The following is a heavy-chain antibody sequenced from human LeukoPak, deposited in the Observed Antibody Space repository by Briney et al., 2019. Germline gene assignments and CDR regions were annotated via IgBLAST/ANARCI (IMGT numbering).Heavy chain of an antibody. D-gene: IGHD3-22*01. V-gene: IGHV1-69*13. J-gene: IGHJ1*01. Sequence: ASVKVSCKASGGTFSSYAISWVRQAPGQGLEWMGGIIPIFGTANYAQKFQGRVTITADESTSTAYMELSSLRSEDTAVYYCATIRNYDSNQIEGFQHWGQGTLVTVSS. CDR1: GGTFSSYA. CDR3: ATIRNYDSNQIEGFQH. CDR2: IIPIFGTA.